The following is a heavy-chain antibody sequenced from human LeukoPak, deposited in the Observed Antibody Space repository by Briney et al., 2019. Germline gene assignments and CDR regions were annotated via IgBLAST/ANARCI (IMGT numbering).Heavy chain of an antibody. CDR2: IYYSGST. Sequence: SETLSLTCTVSGGSISSSSYYWGWIRQPPGKGLEWNGRIYYSGSTYYNPSLKSRVTISGDNAKNQLSLKLSSVTAADTAVYYCARHRYYYGSGRKGNWFDPWGQGTLVTVSS. D-gene: IGHD3-10*01. CDR1: GGSISSSSYY. J-gene: IGHJ5*02. CDR3: ARHRYYYGSGRKGNWFDP. V-gene: IGHV4-39*01.